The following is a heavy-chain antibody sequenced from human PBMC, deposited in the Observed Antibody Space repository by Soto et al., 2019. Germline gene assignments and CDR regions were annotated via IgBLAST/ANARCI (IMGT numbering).Heavy chain of an antibody. CDR2: IYPGDSDT. CDR1: GYSFTSYW. J-gene: IGHJ6*02. D-gene: IGHD3-3*01. V-gene: IGHV5-51*01. Sequence: GESLKISCKGSGYSFTSYWIGWVRQMPGKGLEWMGIIYPGDSDTRYSPSFQGQVTISADKSIGTAYLQWSSLKASDTAMYYCARQSYDFWSGPGDYYGMDVWGQGTTVTVSS. CDR3: ARQSYDFWSGPGDYYGMDV.